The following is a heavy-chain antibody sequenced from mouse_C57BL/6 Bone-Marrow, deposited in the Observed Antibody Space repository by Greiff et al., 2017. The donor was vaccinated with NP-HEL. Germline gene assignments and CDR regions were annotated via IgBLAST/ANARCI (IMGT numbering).Heavy chain of an antibody. D-gene: IGHD1-1*01. J-gene: IGHJ1*03. CDR3: ARYYYGSRGWYFDV. Sequence: QVQLQQPGADLVKPGASVKLSCKASGYTFTSYWMHWVKQRPGRGLEWIGRIDPNSGGPKFNEKFKTKATLTVDKPSSTAYMQISSLTSEDAAVYYCARYYYGSRGWYFDVWGTGTTVTVSS. CDR2: IDPNSGGP. V-gene: IGHV1-72*01. CDR1: GYTFTSYW.